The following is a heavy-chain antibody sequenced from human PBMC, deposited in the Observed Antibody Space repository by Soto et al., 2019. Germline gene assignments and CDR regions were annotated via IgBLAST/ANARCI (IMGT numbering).Heavy chain of an antibody. CDR2: INPNGGSS. CDR3: ARNLRYYDILAGLDY. Sequence: QVHLVQSGAEVKKPGASVKVSCKASGYTFSNYYVHWVRQAPGQGLEWMGLINPNGGSSTYAQKFQGRVTMTRDMSTTTVYMELSSLRSEDSAVYYCARNLRYYDILAGLDYWGQGTLVSVSS. V-gene: IGHV1-46*01. J-gene: IGHJ4*02. D-gene: IGHD3-9*01. CDR1: GYTFSNYY.